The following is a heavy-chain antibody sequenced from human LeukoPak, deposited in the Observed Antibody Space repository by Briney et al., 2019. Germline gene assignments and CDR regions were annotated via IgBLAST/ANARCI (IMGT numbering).Heavy chain of an antibody. Sequence: GGSLRLSCAASGFTFSSYGMIWVRQAPGKGREWVSAISGSCGSTYYADSVKGRFTISRDNSKNTLYLQMNSLRAEDTAVYYCAKDLKTGYYDSSGYPDYWGQGTLVTVSS. CDR2: ISGSCGST. V-gene: IGHV3-23*01. CDR1: GFTFSSYG. D-gene: IGHD3-22*01. CDR3: AKDLKTGYYDSSGYPDY. J-gene: IGHJ4*02.